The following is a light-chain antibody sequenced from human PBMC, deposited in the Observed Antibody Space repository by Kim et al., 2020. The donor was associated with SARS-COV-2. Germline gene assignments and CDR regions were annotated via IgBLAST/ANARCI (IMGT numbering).Light chain of an antibody. V-gene: IGLV2-18*02. Sequence: PGKAGTNSCTGTSSGVGAYYRGSWYRQAPGTAPKRVIYEVTSRPSGVPDRFSGSKSGKTASLIISGLQAEDEADYFCSSHTGDSYVFGSGTKVTVL. CDR1: SSGVGAYYR. CDR3: SSHTGDSYV. J-gene: IGLJ1*01. CDR2: EVT.